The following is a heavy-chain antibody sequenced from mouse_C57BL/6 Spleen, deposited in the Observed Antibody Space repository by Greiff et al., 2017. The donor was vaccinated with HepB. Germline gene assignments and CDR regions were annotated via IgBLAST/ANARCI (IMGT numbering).Heavy chain of an antibody. CDR2: IDPSDSET. CDR3: ARWRDYYSNYDAMDY. CDR1: GYTFTSYW. V-gene: IGHV1-52*01. J-gene: IGHJ4*01. D-gene: IGHD2-5*01. Sequence: QVQLQQSGAELVRPGSSVKLSCKASGYTFTSYWMHWVKQRPIQGLEWIGNIDPSDSETHYNQKFKDKATLTVDKSSSTAYMQLSSLTSEDSAVYYCARWRDYYSNYDAMDYWGQGTSVTVSS.